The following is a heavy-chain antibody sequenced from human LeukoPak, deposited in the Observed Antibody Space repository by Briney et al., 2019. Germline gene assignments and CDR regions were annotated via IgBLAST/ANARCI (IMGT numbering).Heavy chain of an antibody. CDR2: IYYSGST. V-gene: IGHV4-39*02. Sequence: SETLSLTCTVSGGSISSSSYYWGWIRQPPGKGLEWLGSIYYSGSTFYNPSLRSRVTISVDTSNSQFSLKVMSVTAADTAVYYCGREVSASYYNWGQGTLVTVSS. CDR3: GREVSASYYN. CDR1: GGSISSSSYY. J-gene: IGHJ4*02. D-gene: IGHD5-18*01.